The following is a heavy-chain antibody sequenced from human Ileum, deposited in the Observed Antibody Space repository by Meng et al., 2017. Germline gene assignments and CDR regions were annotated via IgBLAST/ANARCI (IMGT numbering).Heavy chain of an antibody. D-gene: IGHD6-19*01. CDR1: GASFSGYY. CDR2: IKHTGST. V-gene: IGHV4-34*01. Sequence: SQTRSLTGAVYGASFSGYYWNWIRQSPGKGLEWIGEIKHTGSTNYNPSLKSRVTISVDTSKNQFSLKLRSVTAADTAVYFCAGNLRDPVQWLPTKYNYFDYWGQGTVVTVSS. J-gene: IGHJ4*02. CDR3: AGNLRDPVQWLPTKYNYFDY.